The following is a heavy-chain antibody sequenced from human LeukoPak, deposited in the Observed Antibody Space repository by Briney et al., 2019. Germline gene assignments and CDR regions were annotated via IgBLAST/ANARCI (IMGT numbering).Heavy chain of an antibody. D-gene: IGHD3-10*01. CDR3: ARATMVRWGMDV. CDR2: IYSGGST. J-gene: IGHJ6*02. V-gene: IGHV3-53*01. Sequence: PGGSLRLSCAASGFTFSSYAMSWVRQAPGKGLEWVSVIYSGGSTYYADSVKGRFTISRDNSKNTLYLQMNSLRAEDTAVYYCARATMVRWGMDVWGQGTTVTVSS. CDR1: GFTFSSYA.